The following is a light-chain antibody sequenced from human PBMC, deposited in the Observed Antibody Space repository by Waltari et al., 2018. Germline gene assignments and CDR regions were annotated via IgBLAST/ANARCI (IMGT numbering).Light chain of an antibody. CDR2: DAS. J-gene: IGKJ2*01. Sequence: DIVLSQSPATLSLSPGERATLSCRASQSVSRYLAWYQQKPGQAPRLLIYDASNRATGIPVRFSGSGSGTDFTLTISSLGPEDFAVYYCQQYYSTPPYTFGQGTKLEIK. V-gene: IGKV3-11*01. CDR1: QSVSRY. CDR3: QQYYSTPPYT.